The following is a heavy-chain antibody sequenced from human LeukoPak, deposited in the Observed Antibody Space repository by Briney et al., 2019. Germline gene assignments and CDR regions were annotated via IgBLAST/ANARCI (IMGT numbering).Heavy chain of an antibody. CDR3: ASEGATRNDY. CDR2: IIPIFGTA. D-gene: IGHD1-26*01. Sequence: KISCKASGGTFSSYAISWVRQAPGQGLEWMGGIIPIFGTANYAQKFQGRVTITTDESTSTAYMELSSLRSEDTAVYYCASEGATRNDYWGQGTLVTVSS. J-gene: IGHJ4*02. V-gene: IGHV1-69*05. CDR1: GGTFSSYA.